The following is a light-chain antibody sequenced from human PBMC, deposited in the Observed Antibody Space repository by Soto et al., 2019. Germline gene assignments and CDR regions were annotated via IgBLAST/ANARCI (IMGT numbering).Light chain of an antibody. Sequence: DIQMTQYPSTLPASVGDRVTITCWASQSISNWLAWYQQKPGKAPNLLIYKASSLESGVPSRFSGSGSGTEFTLTISSLQPDDFATYYCQQYNTYSTFGQGTKVDIK. CDR3: QQYNTYST. CDR2: KAS. J-gene: IGKJ1*01. V-gene: IGKV1-5*03. CDR1: QSISNW.